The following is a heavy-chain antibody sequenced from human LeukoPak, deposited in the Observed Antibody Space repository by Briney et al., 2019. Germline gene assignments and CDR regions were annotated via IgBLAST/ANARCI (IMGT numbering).Heavy chain of an antibody. CDR1: GFTFSSYS. J-gene: IGHJ4*02. Sequence: LGGSLRLSCAASGFTFSSYSMNWVRQAPGKGLEWVSYISSSSSTIYYADSVKGRFTISRDNAKNSLYLQMNSLRAEDTAVYYCARDLEDELYDYRGQGNLVTVSS. CDR3: ARDLEDELYDY. V-gene: IGHV3-48*04. CDR2: ISSSSSTI. D-gene: IGHD1-7*01.